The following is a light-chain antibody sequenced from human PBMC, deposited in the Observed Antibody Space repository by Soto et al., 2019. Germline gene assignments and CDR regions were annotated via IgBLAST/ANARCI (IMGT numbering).Light chain of an antibody. CDR3: QSYDSSLTTFV. CDR2: GDN. CDR1: SSNIGAEYD. Sequence: QSVLTQPPSVSGAPGQRVAISCTGSSSNIGAEYDVHWYQQLPGTAPKRLIYGDNNRPSGVPDRFSGSKSGTSASLAITGLHPEDEADYYCQSYDSSLTTFVFGTGTKLTVL. J-gene: IGLJ1*01. V-gene: IGLV1-40*01.